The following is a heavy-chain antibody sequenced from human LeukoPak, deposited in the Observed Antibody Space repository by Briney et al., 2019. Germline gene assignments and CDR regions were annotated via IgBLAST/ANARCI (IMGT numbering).Heavy chain of an antibody. V-gene: IGHV4-31*03. CDR2: IYYSGTT. CDR3: AREDPRTKVPEGMDV. D-gene: IGHD4/OR15-4a*01. Sequence: SQTLSLTCTVSGGSISSGGYYWSWIRQHPGKGLEWIGYIYYSGTTNYNPSLKSRVTISVDTSKNQFSLKLNSVTAADTAVYYCAREDPRTKVPEGMDVWGQGTTVTVSS. J-gene: IGHJ6*02. CDR1: GGSISSGGYY.